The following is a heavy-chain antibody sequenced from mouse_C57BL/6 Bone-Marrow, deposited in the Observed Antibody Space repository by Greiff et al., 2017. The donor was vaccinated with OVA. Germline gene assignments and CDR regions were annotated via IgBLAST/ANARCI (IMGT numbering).Heavy chain of an antibody. CDR1: GYTFTDYY. J-gene: IGHJ2*01. V-gene: IGHV1-76*01. D-gene: IGHD2-2*01. Sequence: QVQLKESGAELVRPGASVKLSCKASGYTFTDYYISWVKQRPGQGLEWIARIYPGSGNIYYNEQFKGKATLTAEQSSSTAYMQLSSLTSDDSAVYCCARSERLRDYFDYWGQGTTLTVSS. CDR2: IYPGSGNI. CDR3: ARSERLRDYFDY.